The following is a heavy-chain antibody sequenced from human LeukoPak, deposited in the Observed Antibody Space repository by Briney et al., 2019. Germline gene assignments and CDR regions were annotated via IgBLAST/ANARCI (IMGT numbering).Heavy chain of an antibody. CDR3: AKGSYYESSGSFYFDY. CDR2: ISSSGNTT. D-gene: IGHD3-22*01. CDR1: GFTFINYA. V-gene: IGHV3-23*01. J-gene: IGHJ4*02. Sequence: QSGGSLRLSCAASGFTFINYAMNWVRQAPGKGLEWVSAISSSGNTTFYADSVKGRFTISRDNSKNTLYVQVNSLGTEDTAAYYCAKGSYYESSGSFYFDYWGQGTLVTVSS.